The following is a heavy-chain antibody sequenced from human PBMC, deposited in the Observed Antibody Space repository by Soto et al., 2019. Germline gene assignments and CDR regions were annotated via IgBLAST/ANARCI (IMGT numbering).Heavy chain of an antibody. D-gene: IGHD3-16*01. Sequence: QVQLVQSGAEVKKPGASVKVSCKASGYTFSTYGISWVRQAPGQGLEWMGWINGYNGNTNYAPKLQGRITMTTDTSTTTAYMELRSVRSDDTAVYYCARMGGVPYYYYGMDVWGQGTTVTVSS. CDR1: GYTFSTYG. CDR3: ARMGGVPYYYYGMDV. J-gene: IGHJ6*02. V-gene: IGHV1-18*01. CDR2: INGYNGNT.